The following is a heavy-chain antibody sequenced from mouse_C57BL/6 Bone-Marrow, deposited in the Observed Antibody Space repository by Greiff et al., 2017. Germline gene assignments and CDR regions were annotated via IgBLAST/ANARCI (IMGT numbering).Heavy chain of an antibody. V-gene: IGHV1-53*01. J-gene: IGHJ1*03. Sequence: QVQLQQPGTELVKPGASVKLSCKASGYTFTSYWMHWVKQRPGQGLEWIGYINPSNGGTNYNEKFKSQATLTVDKSSSTAYMQLSSLTSVDSAVYYCARRGITTVVYWYVEVWGTGTTVTVSS. D-gene: IGHD1-1*01. CDR3: ARRGITTVVYWYVEV. CDR2: INPSNGGT. CDR1: GYTFTSYW.